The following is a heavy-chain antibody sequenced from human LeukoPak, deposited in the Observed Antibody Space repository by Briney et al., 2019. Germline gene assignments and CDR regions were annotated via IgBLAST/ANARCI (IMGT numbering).Heavy chain of an antibody. D-gene: IGHD3-16*01. CDR2: ISGSSGTI. CDR1: GFAFSSYS. Sequence: GGSLRLSCVASGFAFSSYSMNWVRQAPGKGLEWVSYISGSSGTIYYADSVKGRFTISRDNAKNPLYLQMNSLRAEDTAVYYCARRSEFGVLYYMDIWGKGTTATVSS. CDR3: ARRSEFGVLYYMDI. J-gene: IGHJ6*03. V-gene: IGHV3-48*01.